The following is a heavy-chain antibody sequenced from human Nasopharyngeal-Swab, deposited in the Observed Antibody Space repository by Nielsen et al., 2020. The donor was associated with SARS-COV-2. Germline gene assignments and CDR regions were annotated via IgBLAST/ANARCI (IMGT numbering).Heavy chain of an antibody. Sequence: GESLKISCAASGFTVSSNYMSWVRQAPGKGLEWVSSISSSSSYIYYADSVKGRFTISRDNAKNSLYLQMNSLRAEDTAVYYCASPPSFPWWGQGTTVTVSS. CDR3: ASPPSFPW. CDR2: ISSSSSYI. J-gene: IGHJ6*02. CDR1: GFTVSSNY. V-gene: IGHV3-21*01.